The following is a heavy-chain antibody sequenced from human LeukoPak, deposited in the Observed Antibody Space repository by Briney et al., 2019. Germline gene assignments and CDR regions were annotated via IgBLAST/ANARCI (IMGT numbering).Heavy chain of an antibody. V-gene: IGHV4-61*02. CDR2: IYTSGST. Sequence: SQTLSLTCTVSGGSISSGGYYWSWVRQPAGKGLEWVGRIYTSGSTDYNPSLKSRVTMSVDTSKNQFSLNLKSVAAADTAIYYCARGPPPDFDCWGQGTLVTVSS. CDR3: ARGPPPDFDC. CDR1: GGSISSGGYY. J-gene: IGHJ4*02.